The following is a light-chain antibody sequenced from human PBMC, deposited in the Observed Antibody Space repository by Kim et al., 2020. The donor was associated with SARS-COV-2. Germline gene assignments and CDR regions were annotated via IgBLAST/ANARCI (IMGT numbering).Light chain of an antibody. CDR3: QQLSSYPLT. CDR1: QDINNY. CDR2: AAV. V-gene: IGKV1-9*01. J-gene: IGKJ4*01. Sequence: DIQLTQSPSFLSASVGDRVTITCRASQDINNYLAWYQQKPGQAPKLLIYAAVTLQSGVPSRFSGSGSGTELTLTISSLQPEDFATYYCQQLSSYPLTFGGGTKVDIK.